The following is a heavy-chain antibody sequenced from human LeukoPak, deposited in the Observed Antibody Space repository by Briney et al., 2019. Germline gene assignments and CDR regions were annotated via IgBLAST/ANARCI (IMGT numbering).Heavy chain of an antibody. CDR2: ISTSSSYI. J-gene: IGHJ6*03. V-gene: IGHV3-21*01. CDR1: GFTFSSYS. Sequence: GGSLRLSCAASGFTFSSYSMNWVRQAPGKGLEWVSSISTSSSYIYYADSVKGRFTISRDNAKKSLYLQMNSLRAEDTAVYYFARGQRYYYYYYMDVWGKGTTVTVSS. CDR3: ARGQRYYYYYYMDV.